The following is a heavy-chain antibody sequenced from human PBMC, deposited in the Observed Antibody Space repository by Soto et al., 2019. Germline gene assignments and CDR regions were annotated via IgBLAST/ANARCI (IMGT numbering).Heavy chain of an antibody. Sequence: ASVKFSCKASGYHFTGSYMHWARQARGQGLEWIGWINPNMGGTNCTHKFQGRVTLTRDTSISTAYMELSRLRSHDTAVYYCASGRGYCRGGSCYFAFDIWGQGTMVT. CDR2: INPNMGGT. D-gene: IGHD2-15*01. CDR3: ASGRGYCRGGSCYFAFDI. J-gene: IGHJ3*02. CDR1: GYHFTGSY. V-gene: IGHV1-2*07.